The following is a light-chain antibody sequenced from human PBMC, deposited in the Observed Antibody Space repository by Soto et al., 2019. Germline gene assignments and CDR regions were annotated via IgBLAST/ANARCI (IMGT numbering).Light chain of an antibody. Sequence: QSVLTQPASVSGSPGQSITISCTGTSSDVGGYNYVSWYQQHPGKAPKLMIYDVSNRPSGVSSRFSGSKSGNTASLTISGLQAEDEADYYCSSYTGSSTYVFGTGTKLTVL. CDR3: SSYTGSSTYV. CDR1: SSDVGGYNY. CDR2: DVS. V-gene: IGLV2-14*01. J-gene: IGLJ1*01.